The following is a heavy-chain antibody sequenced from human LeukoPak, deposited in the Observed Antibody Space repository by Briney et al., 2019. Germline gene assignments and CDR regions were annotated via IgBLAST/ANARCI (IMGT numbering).Heavy chain of an antibody. Sequence: PGGSLRLSCAASGFTFSSYEMHWFRQVPGKGLEWISYISTDGSTTNYAESVRGRFTISRDNAKYALYLQMNSLRGEDTAFYYCVREATAEYYFDYWGQGTLVTVS. CDR3: VREATAEYYFDY. CDR2: ISTDGSTT. J-gene: IGHJ4*02. D-gene: IGHD6-13*01. CDR1: GFTFSSYE. V-gene: IGHV3-48*03.